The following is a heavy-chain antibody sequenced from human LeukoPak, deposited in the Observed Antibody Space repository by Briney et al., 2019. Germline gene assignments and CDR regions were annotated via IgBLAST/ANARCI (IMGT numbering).Heavy chain of an antibody. CDR1: GFTFSDAW. V-gene: IGHV3-15*01. Sequence: GGSLRLSCAASGFTFSDAWMNWVRQAPGKGLEWVGRIKSKADGGTIDYAAPAKGRFTISRDDSKNTVYMQMNSLKTEDTAVYYCSYYYDSSGYVDYWGQGILVTVSS. D-gene: IGHD3-22*01. CDR3: SYYYDSSGYVDY. J-gene: IGHJ4*02. CDR2: IKSKADGGTI.